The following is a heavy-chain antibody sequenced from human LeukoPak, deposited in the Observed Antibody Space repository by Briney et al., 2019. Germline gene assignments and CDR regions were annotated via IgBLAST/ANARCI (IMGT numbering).Heavy chain of an antibody. CDR3: ASSGYYFDY. CDR2: ITSSGTTI. CDR1: GFTFSSYE. D-gene: IGHD3-22*01. J-gene: IGHJ4*02. Sequence: PGXSLXLSCAASGFTFSSYEMNWVRQAPGKGLEWLSYITSSGTTIYYADSVRGRFTISRDNTKNSLYLQMNSLRAEDTAVYYCASSGYYFDYWGQGTLVTVSS. V-gene: IGHV3-48*03.